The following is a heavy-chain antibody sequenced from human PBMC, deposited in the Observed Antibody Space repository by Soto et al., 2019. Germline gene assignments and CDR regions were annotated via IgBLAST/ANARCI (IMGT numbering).Heavy chain of an antibody. CDR2: IIPMFGTT. CDR3: ARKGAAASWPHGFDM. Sequence: QMQLVQSGAEVKKPGSSVKVSCEAAGGTYPISWVRQAPGQGLEWMGSIIPMFGTTNYAQNFQGRVALTADQSTNTAYLELSSLRSEDTAVYCCARKGAAASWPHGFDMWGQGTMVTVSS. CDR1: GGTYP. J-gene: IGHJ3*02. D-gene: IGHD2-2*01. V-gene: IGHV1-69*18.